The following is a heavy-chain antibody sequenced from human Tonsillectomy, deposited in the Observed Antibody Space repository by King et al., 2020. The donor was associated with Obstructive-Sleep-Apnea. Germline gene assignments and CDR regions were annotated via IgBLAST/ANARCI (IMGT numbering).Heavy chain of an antibody. J-gene: IGHJ4*02. CDR3: AASYYYDSSGYSGHN. D-gene: IGHD3-22*01. CDR1: GGTFSSYA. CDR2: IIPIFCTA. Sequence: VQLVESGAEVKKPGSSVKVSCKASGGTFSSYAISWVRQVPGQGLEWIGWIIPIFCTANYEQKFQGRVTSTADESTSTAYMELSSLRSEDTAVYYCAASYYYDSSGYSGHNWGQGTLVTVSS. V-gene: IGHV1-69*01.